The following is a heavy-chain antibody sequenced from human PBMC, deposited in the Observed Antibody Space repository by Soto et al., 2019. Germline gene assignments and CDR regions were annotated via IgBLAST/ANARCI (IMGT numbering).Heavy chain of an antibody. J-gene: IGHJ4*02. Sequence: EVHLVESGGGLVQPGGCLRLSCATSGFNFSTYWVHWVRQVPGKGLVWVSRINSDGTITDYADSVKGRFTTSRDNAKNALYLEMNSLRADDTAIYYCTRDGGGRYYGGFDNWGQGTLVTVSS. V-gene: IGHV3-74*01. CDR2: INSDGTIT. D-gene: IGHD1-26*01. CDR1: GFNFSTYW. CDR3: TRDGGGRYYGGFDN.